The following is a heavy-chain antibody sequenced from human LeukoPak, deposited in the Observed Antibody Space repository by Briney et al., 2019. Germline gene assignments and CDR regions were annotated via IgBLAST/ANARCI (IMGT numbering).Heavy chain of an antibody. CDR2: ISGSGSTT. CDR3: AKGRHYYGSGSYLDS. V-gene: IGHV3-23*01. D-gene: IGHD3-10*01. J-gene: IGHJ4*02. Sequence: TGGSLRLSCAASGFTFSSHAMNWVRQAPRKGLEWVSAISGSGSTTYYADSVKGRFTISRDKSKNTLYLQMNSLRAEDTAIYYCAKGRHYYGSGSYLDSWGQGTLVTVSS. CDR1: GFTFSSHA.